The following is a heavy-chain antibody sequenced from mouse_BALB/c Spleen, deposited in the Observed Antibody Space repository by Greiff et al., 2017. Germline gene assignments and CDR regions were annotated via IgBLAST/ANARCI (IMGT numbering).Heavy chain of an antibody. V-gene: IGHV14-1*02. CDR3: ARGYYIYYAMDY. CDR1: GFNIKDYY. J-gene: IGHJ4*01. Sequence: EVQLHQSGAELVRPGALVKLSCKASGFNIKDYYMHWVKQRPEQGLEWIGWIDPENGNTIYDPKFQGKASITADTSSNTAYLQLSSLTSEDTAVYYCARGYYIYYAMDYWGQGTSVTVSS. CDR2: IDPENGNT. D-gene: IGHD2-3*01.